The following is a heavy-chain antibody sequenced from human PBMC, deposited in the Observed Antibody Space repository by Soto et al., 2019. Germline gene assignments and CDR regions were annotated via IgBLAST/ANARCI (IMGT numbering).Heavy chain of an antibody. CDR1: GDSISGYY. V-gene: IGHV4-59*08. D-gene: IGHD1-26*01. CDR2: MYHSGSA. CDR3: ARHLIVGSATSKFYYGMDV. J-gene: IGHJ6*02. Sequence: QVQLQESGPGLVKPSETLSLTCTVTGDSISGYYWSWIRQPPGKELEWIGSMYHSGSANYNPSPKSRGTVAVDTSKNQFSVNLNSVTAADTAVYYCARHLIVGSATSKFYYGMDVWGQWTTVTVSS.